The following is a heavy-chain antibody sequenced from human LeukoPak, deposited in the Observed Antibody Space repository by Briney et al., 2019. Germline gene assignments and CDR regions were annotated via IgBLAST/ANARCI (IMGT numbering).Heavy chain of an antibody. CDR3: AKDMVLSGYHDY. J-gene: IGHJ4*02. D-gene: IGHD3-22*01. CDR2: ISGSGGST. CDR1: GFTFSSYA. Sequence: GGSLRLSCAASGFTFSSYAMSWVRQAPGKGLEWVSAISGSGGSTYYADSVKGRFTISRDNSKNTLYLQMNSLRAEETAVYYCAKDMVLSGYHDYWGQGTLVTVSS. V-gene: IGHV3-23*01.